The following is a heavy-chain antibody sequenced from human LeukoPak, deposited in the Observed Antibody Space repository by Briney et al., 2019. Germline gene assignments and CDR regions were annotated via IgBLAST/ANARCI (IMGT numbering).Heavy chain of an antibody. CDR3: ARSGWAFDY. D-gene: IGHD6-19*01. CDR2: INSDGSST. CDR1: GFTFRSYA. Sequence: GGSLRLSCAASGFTFRSYAMSWVRQAPGKGLEWVSRINSDGSSTSYADSVKGRFTISRDNAKNSLYLQMNSLRAEDTAVYYCARSGWAFDYWGQGSLVTVSS. V-gene: IGHV3-74*01. J-gene: IGHJ4*02.